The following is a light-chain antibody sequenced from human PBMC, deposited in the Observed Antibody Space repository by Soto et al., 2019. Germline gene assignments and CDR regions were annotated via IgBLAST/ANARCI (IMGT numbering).Light chain of an antibody. CDR2: DTF. Sequence: EVVLTQSPATLSMSPGERVTLSCRASQSVSTFVAWYQHKPGQAPRPVIYDTFKRAPGVPDRFSGGGSGTDFSLTISSLEPEDFAVYYCQQYNNWPPWTFGQGTKVEIK. J-gene: IGKJ1*01. CDR1: QSVSTF. CDR3: QQYNNWPPWT. V-gene: IGKV3-11*01.